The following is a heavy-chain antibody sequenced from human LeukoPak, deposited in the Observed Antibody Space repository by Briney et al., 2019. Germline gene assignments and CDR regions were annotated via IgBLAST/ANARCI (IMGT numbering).Heavy chain of an antibody. CDR2: IYYSGST. V-gene: IGHV4-31*03. CDR3: ARDRGCSSTSCYTDAFDI. Sequence: SQTLSLTCTVSGGSFSSGGYYWSWIRQHPGMGLEWIGYIYYSGSTYYNPSLKSRVTISVDTSKNQFSLKLSSVTAADTAVYYCARDRGCSSTSCYTDAFDIWGQGTMVTVSS. D-gene: IGHD2-2*02. CDR1: GGSFSSGGYY. J-gene: IGHJ3*02.